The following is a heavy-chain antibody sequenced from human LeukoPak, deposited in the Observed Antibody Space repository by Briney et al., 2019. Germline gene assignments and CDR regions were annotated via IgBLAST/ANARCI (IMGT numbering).Heavy chain of an antibody. CDR3: ASHRAYSSGFWEYYYYGMDV. D-gene: IGHD6-19*01. J-gene: IGHJ6*02. Sequence: PSETLSLTCTVSGVSISSSSYYWGWIRQPPGKGLEWIGSIYYSGSTYYNPSLKSRVTISVDTSKNQFSLKLSSVTAADTAVYYCASHRAYSSGFWEYYYYGMDVWGQGTTVTVSS. V-gene: IGHV4-39*01. CDR2: IYYSGST. CDR1: GVSISSSSYY.